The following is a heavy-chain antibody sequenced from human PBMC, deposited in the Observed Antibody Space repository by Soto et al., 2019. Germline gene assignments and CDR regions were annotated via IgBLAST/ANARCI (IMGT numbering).Heavy chain of an antibody. CDR1: GFDFSTYT. CDR3: ARPYLIWDYYYLGV. V-gene: IGHV3-21*01. CDR2: ISGGNTYI. J-gene: IGHJ6*03. D-gene: IGHD3-16*01. Sequence: EVQLVESGGGLVKPGGSLRLSCAASGFDFSTYTMNWVRQAPGKGLEWVSSISGGNTYITYADSVKGRFTVSRDNAKNSLYLQIDSLRAEDTAVYYCARPYLIWDYYYLGVRGKGTTVTVSS.